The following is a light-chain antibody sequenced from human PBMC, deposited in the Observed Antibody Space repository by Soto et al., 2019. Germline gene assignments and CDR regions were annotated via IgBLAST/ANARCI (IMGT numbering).Light chain of an antibody. J-gene: IGLJ1*01. CDR2: EVS. CDR3: SSYTTSSTYV. Sequence: QSVLTQPPSVSGSPGQSVTISCTGTSSDVGSYNRVSWYQQTPGTAPKLMIYEVSNRPSGRPDRFSGSKSGNTASLTISGLQAEDEADYYCSSYTTSSTYVFATGTKVTVL. CDR1: SSDVGSYNR. V-gene: IGLV2-18*02.